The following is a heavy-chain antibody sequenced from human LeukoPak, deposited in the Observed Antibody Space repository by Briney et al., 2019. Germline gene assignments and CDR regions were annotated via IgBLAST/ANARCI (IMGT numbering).Heavy chain of an antibody. CDR3: GRGRRIKPNVVSGQDYYYYYYYMDV. Sequence: PGGSLRLSCAASGFTFSSYEMNWVRQAPGKGLEWVSYISSSGSTIYYADSVKGRFTISRDNAKNSLYLQMNSLRAEDTAVYSCGRGRRIKPNVVSGQDYYYYYYYMDVWGKGTTVTVSS. CDR1: GFTFSSYE. D-gene: IGHD2-21*01. J-gene: IGHJ6*03. CDR2: ISSSGSTI. V-gene: IGHV3-48*03.